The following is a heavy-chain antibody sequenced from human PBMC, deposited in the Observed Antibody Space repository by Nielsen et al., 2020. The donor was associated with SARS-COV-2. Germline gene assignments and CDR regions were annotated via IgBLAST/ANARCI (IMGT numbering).Heavy chain of an antibody. CDR3: ARGEGWLAPDALDI. CDR2: IIPIFGTA. D-gene: IGHD6-19*01. J-gene: IGHJ3*02. CDR1: GGTFSSYA. V-gene: IGHV1-69*13. Sequence: SVKVSCKASGGTFSSYAISWVRQAPGQGPEWMGGIIPIFGTANYAQKFQGRVTITADESTSTAYMELSSLRSEDTAVYYCARGEGWLAPDALDIWGQGTMVTVSS.